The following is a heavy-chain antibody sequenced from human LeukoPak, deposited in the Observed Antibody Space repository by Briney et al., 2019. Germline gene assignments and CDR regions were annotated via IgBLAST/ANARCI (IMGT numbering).Heavy chain of an antibody. Sequence: GGSLRLSCAASGFTFSSYGMHWIRQAPGKGLEWVAVISYDGSNEYYADPVKRRFTISRDNSKNTLYLQMNSLSVEDTAVYYCARVGYYASGPFSYFDYWGQGTLVTVS. D-gene: IGHD3-10*01. CDR1: GFTFSSYG. CDR2: ISYDGSNE. CDR3: ARVGYYASGPFSYFDY. J-gene: IGHJ4*02. V-gene: IGHV3-30*03.